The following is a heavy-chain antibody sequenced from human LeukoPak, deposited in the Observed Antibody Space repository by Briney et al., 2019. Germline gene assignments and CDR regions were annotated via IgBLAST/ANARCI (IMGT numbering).Heavy chain of an antibody. Sequence: SETPSLTCAVSGDSISNHIYYWDWIRQTPGKGLEWIGAVYYTGNAYYNPSLKSRVTISVDTSDNRFSLHLSSVNAADTAIYYCARLRALSGHRGAFDIWGQGTLVTVSS. D-gene: IGHD5/OR15-5a*01. CDR1: GDSISNHIYY. CDR2: VYYTGNA. J-gene: IGHJ3*02. CDR3: ARLRALSGHRGAFDI. V-gene: IGHV4-39*01.